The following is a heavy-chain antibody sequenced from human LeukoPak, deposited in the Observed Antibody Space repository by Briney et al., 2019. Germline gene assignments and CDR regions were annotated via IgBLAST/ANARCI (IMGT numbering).Heavy chain of an antibody. Sequence: GGSLRLSCAASGFTFSSYWMHWLRQAPGKGLVWVSRINSDGSSTSYADSVKGRFTISRDNAKNTLYLQMNSLRAEDTAVYYCARGGSGWYVGGSFDYWGQGTLVTVSS. J-gene: IGHJ4*02. D-gene: IGHD6-19*01. V-gene: IGHV3-74*01. CDR3: ARGGSGWYVGGSFDY. CDR1: GFTFSSYW. CDR2: INSDGSST.